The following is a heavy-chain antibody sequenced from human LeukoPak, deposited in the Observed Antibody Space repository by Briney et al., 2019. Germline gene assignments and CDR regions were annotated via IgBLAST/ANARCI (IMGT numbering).Heavy chain of an antibody. CDR2: ISSGSSYI. Sequence: GGSLKLSCAASGFTFSNYNMNWVRQAPGKGLEWVSSISSGSSYIYYADSVKGRFTISRDNAKNSLYLQMNSLRDDDMALYYCARGNSGSYSQDWFDPWGQGTLVTVSS. CDR3: ARGNSGSYSQDWFDP. V-gene: IGHV3-21*04. J-gene: IGHJ5*02. D-gene: IGHD1-26*01. CDR1: GFTFSNYN.